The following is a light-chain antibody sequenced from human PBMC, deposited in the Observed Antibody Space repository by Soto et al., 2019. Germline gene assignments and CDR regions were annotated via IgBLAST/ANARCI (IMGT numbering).Light chain of an antibody. CDR3: QQYYSYPPLT. CDR2: AAS. Sequence: AIRMTQSPSSFSASTGDRVTITCRASQGISSYLAWYQQKPGKAPKLLIYAASTLQSGVPSRFSGSGSGTDCTLTISCLQSEDFVTYYCQQYYSYPPLTFGGGNKVEIK. CDR1: QGISSY. V-gene: IGKV1-8*01. J-gene: IGKJ4*01.